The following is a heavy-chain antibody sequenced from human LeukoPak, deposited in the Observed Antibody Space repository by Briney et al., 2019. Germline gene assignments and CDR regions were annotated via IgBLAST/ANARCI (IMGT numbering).Heavy chain of an antibody. CDR2: ISSSSSYI. D-gene: IGHD3-10*01. Sequence: GGSLRLSCAASGFTFSSYSMNWVRQAPGKGLEWVSSISSSSSYIYYADSVKGRFTISRDNAKNSLYLQMNSLRAEDTAVYYCARLVGGSGQEDYWGQGTLVTVSS. CDR3: ARLVGGSGQEDY. V-gene: IGHV3-21*01. J-gene: IGHJ4*02. CDR1: GFTFSSYS.